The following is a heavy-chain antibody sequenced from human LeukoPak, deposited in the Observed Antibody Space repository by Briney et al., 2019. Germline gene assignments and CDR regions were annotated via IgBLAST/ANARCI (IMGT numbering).Heavy chain of an antibody. J-gene: IGHJ4*02. Sequence: SESLSLTCTVSGGSISSSSYYWGWIRQPPGKGLEWIGSIYYSGSTYYNPSLKSRVTISVDTSKNQFSLKLSSVTAADTAVYYCARGRGRMATMDYWGQGTLVTVSS. CDR2: IYYSGST. D-gene: IGHD5-24*01. V-gene: IGHV4-39*01. CDR1: GGSISSSSYY. CDR3: ARGRGRMATMDY.